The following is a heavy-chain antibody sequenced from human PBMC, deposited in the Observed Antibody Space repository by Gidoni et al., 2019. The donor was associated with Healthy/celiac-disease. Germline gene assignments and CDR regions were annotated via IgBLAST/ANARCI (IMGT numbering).Heavy chain of an antibody. CDR3: ARLGVVVPAAIEDYGMDV. CDR2: IYPGDSDT. CDR1: GYSFTSYG. D-gene: IGHD2-2*02. Sequence: EVQLVQSGAEGKKPGESLKISCKGSGYSFTSYGIGWVRRMPGKGLEWMGIIYPGDSDTRYSPSFQGQVPISADKSISTAYLQWSSLKASDTAMYYCARLGVVVPAAIEDYGMDVWGQGTTVTVSS. V-gene: IGHV5-51*03. J-gene: IGHJ6*02.